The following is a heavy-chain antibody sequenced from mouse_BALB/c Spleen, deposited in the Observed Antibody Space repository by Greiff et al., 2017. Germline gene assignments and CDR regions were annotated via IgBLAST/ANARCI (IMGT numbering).Heavy chain of an antibody. Sequence: EVYVVESGGGLVQPGGSRKLSCAASGFTFSRFGMHWVRQALERGLEWFAYIRSGCSTIYYADTVKGRFTITRDNPKNTLFLQMTSLRSEDTAMYYCARYYYAKDYCGQGPSVTAS. V-gene: IGHV5-17*02. J-gene: IGHJ4*01. CDR1: GFTFSRFG. CDR3: ARYYYAKDY. CDR2: IRSGCSTI.